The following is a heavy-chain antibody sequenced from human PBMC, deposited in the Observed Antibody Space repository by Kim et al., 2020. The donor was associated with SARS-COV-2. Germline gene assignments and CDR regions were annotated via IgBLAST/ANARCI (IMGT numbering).Heavy chain of an antibody. CDR3: AKGRIAAAGIRYFQH. Sequence: GSVKGRYTISRDNSKHTLYLQMRSLRAEDTAVYYCAKGRIAAAGIRYFQHWGQGTLVTVSS. J-gene: IGHJ1*01. V-gene: IGHV3-23*01. D-gene: IGHD6-13*01.